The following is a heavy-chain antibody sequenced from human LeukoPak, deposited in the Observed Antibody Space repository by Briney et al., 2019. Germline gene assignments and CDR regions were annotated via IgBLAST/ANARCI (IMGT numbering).Heavy chain of an antibody. J-gene: IGHJ5*02. CDR3: ARGGYYGSGNDFRFDP. D-gene: IGHD3-10*01. CDR1: GGSISSYY. CDR2: IHYTGST. Sequence: SETLSLTCTVSGGSISSYYWSWIRQSPGKGLECIGYIHYTGSTNYNPSLKSRVTISVEASKNQFSLKLKSVTAADTAVYYCARGGYYGSGNDFRFDPWGQGTLVTVSS. V-gene: IGHV4-59*01.